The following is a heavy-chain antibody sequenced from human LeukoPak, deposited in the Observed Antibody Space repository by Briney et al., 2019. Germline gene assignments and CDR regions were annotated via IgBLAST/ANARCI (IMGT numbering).Heavy chain of an antibody. Sequence: SWIRQHPGKGLEWVGRIKSKTDGGTTDYAAPVKGRFTISRDDSKNTLYLQMNSLKTEDTALYYCTPWCNKADYLGQGTLVTVSS. CDR3: TPWCNKADY. D-gene: IGHD2-8*01. V-gene: IGHV3-15*01. CDR2: IKSKTDGGTT. J-gene: IGHJ4*02.